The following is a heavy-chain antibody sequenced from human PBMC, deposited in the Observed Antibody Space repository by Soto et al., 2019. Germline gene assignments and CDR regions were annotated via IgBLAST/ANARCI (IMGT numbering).Heavy chain of an antibody. CDR3: ASRSAVIAAAGPLGMDV. Sequence: EVQLVESGGGLVKPGGSLRLSCAASGFTFSSYSMNWVRQSPGKGLELVSSLSSSSSYIYYADSVKGRFTISRDNAKNSLYLQMNSLRAEDTAVYYCASRSAVIAAAGPLGMDVWGQGTTVTVSS. J-gene: IGHJ6*02. D-gene: IGHD6-13*01. CDR2: LSSSSSYI. V-gene: IGHV3-21*01. CDR1: GFTFSSYS.